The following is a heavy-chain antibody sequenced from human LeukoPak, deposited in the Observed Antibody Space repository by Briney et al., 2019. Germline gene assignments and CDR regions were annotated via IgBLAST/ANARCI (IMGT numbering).Heavy chain of an antibody. CDR1: GYTFTGYY. D-gene: IGHD3-3*01. V-gene: IGHV1-2*04. J-gene: IGHJ4*02. CDR3: ARGGITIYGVIVN. CDR2: INPDSGGT. Sequence: ASVKVSCKASGYTFTGYYMHWVRQAPGQGLEWMGWINPDSGGTNYAQKFQGWITMTRDTSISTAYMELSRLRSDDTAVYYCARGGITIYGVIVNWGQGILVTVSS.